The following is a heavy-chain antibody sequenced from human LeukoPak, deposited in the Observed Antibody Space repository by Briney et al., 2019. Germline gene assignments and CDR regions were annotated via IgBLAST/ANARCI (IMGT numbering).Heavy chain of an antibody. D-gene: IGHD2-2*01. J-gene: IGHJ4*02. CDR1: GFTVSHNY. V-gene: IGHV3-53*01. Sequence: GGSLRLSCTASGFTVSHNYMHWVRQAPGKGLEWVSVIHSGGSSYHADSVKGRFTISRDNSKNTVFLQLNSLRAEDTAVCYCARGPPAGNFIDFWGQGTLVTVSS. CDR3: ARGPPAGNFIDF. CDR2: IHSGGSS.